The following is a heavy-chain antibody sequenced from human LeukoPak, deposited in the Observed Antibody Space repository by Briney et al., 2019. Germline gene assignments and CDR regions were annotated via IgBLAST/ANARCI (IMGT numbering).Heavy chain of an antibody. J-gene: IGHJ3*02. CDR1: GFTFDDYA. CDR3: AKDRTSSIAAERHAFDI. D-gene: IGHD6-6*01. Sequence: GGSLRLSCAASGFTFDDYAMHWVRQVPGKGLEWVSGISWNSGNLGYADSVKGRFTISRDNAKNSLYLQMNSLRAEDMALYYCAKDRTSSIAAERHAFDIWGQGTMVTVSS. V-gene: IGHV3-9*03. CDR2: ISWNSGNL.